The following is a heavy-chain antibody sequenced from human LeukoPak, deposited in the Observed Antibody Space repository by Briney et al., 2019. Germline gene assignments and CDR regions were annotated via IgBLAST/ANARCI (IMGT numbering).Heavy chain of an antibody. CDR3: AKGSISGVVLVPATCAPNDY. D-gene: IGHD2-15*01. CDR1: GFTFSSYG. CDR2: ISGSGGST. V-gene: IGHV3-23*01. J-gene: IGHJ4*02. Sequence: PGGSLRLSWAASGFTFSSYGMSWVRQAPGKGLEWVSGISGSGGSTYYVDSVKGRFTISRDNSKNTLYLQMNSLTVEDTAIYYCAKGSISGVVLVPATCAPNDYWGQGTLVTVSS.